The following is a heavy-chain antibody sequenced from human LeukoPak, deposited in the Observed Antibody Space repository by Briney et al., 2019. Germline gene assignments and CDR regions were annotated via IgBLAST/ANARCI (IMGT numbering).Heavy chain of an antibody. D-gene: IGHD3-10*01. CDR1: GFTFINYA. Sequence: QPGGSLRLSCAASGFTFINYAMSWVRQAPGKGLEWVSAISGSGGSTYYADSVKGRFTISRDNSKITLYLQMNSLRAEDTAVYYCAKDRTMVRGDPMYYFDYWGQGTLVTVSS. J-gene: IGHJ4*02. CDR2: ISGSGGST. CDR3: AKDRTMVRGDPMYYFDY. V-gene: IGHV3-23*01.